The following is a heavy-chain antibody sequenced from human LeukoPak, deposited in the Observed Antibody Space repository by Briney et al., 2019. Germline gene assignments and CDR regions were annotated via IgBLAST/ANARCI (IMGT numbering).Heavy chain of an antibody. CDR1: GGSISSSNW. J-gene: IGHJ4*02. D-gene: IGHD2-2*01. CDR3: AGATLDLVVVPAAMTTVTPFLHFDY. Sequence: SETLSLTCAVTGGSISSSNWWSWVRQPPGKGLEWIGEIHHSGRTNYNPSPQSRVTMSVDSSKNQFSLKLSSVTAADTAVYYCAGATLDLVVVPAAMTTVTPFLHFDYWGQGTLVTVSS. V-gene: IGHV4-4*02. CDR2: IHHSGRT.